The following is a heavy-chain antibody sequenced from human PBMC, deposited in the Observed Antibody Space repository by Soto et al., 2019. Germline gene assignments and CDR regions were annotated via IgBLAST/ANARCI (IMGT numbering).Heavy chain of an antibody. J-gene: IGHJ6*03. CDR1: GGSISSYY. D-gene: IGHD4-17*01. CDR3: ARQGTYGDYEGYYYYYMDV. CDR2: IYYSGST. V-gene: IGHV4-59*08. Sequence: SETLSLTCTVSGGSISSYYWSWIRQPPGKGLEWIGYIYYSGSTNYNPSIKSRVTISVDTSKNQFSLKLSSVTAADTAVYYCARQGTYGDYEGYYYYYMDVWGKGTTVTVSS.